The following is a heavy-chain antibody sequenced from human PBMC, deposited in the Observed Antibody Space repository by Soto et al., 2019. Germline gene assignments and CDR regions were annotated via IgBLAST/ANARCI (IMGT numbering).Heavy chain of an antibody. CDR1: GFTFSSYA. CDR3: ARTLYSYGTDY. J-gene: IGHJ4*02. V-gene: IGHV3-23*01. Sequence: EVQLLESGGGLVQPGGSLRLSCAASGFTFSSYAMRWVRQAPWKGLEWVSAISGSGGSTYYADSVKGRFTISRDNSKNTLYLQMNSLRAEDTAVYYCARTLYSYGTDYWGQGTLVTVSS. CDR2: ISGSGGST. D-gene: IGHD5-18*01.